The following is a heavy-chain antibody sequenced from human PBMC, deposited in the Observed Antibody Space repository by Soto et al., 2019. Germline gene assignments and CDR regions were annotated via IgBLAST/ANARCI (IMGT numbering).Heavy chain of an antibody. Sequence: EVQLVESGGDLVQPGGSLRLSCVASAFSSSTSWLSWFRQAPGKGPEWVAIIRQDGSEKYYVESVKGRFTISRDSAKDSLSLQMNSLRVEDTAVYYCARGRGWLCDIWGAGTQVTVSS. V-gene: IGHV3-7*01. CDR2: IRQDGSEK. CDR1: AFSSSTSW. D-gene: IGHD6-19*01. CDR3: ARGRGWLCDI. J-gene: IGHJ4*02.